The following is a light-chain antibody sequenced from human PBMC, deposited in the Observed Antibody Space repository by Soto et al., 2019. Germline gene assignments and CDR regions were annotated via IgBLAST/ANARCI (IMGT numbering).Light chain of an antibody. CDR3: QQYNNWPLT. V-gene: IGKV3-15*01. Sequence: ICMTQSPATLSVXPVGXXSLXXRASQSVSSNLAWYQQKPGQAPRLLIYGASTRATGIPARFSGSGSGTEFTLTISSLQSEDFAVYYCQQYNNWPLTFGQGTRLEIK. CDR2: GAS. J-gene: IGKJ5*01. CDR1: QSVSSN.